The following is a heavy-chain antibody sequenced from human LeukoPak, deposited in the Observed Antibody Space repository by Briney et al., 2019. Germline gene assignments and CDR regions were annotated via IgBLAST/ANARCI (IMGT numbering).Heavy chain of an antibody. V-gene: IGHV3-21*01. D-gene: IGHD3-22*01. J-gene: IGHJ3*02. CDR1: GFTFSSYS. Sequence: GGSLRLSCAASGFTFSSYSMNWVRQAPGKGLEWVSSISSSSSYIYYADSVKGRFTISRDNAKNSLYLQMNSLRAEDTAVYYRARLARAYYDSSGSRDDAFDIWGQGTMVTVSS. CDR2: ISSSSSYI. CDR3: ARLARAYYDSSGSRDDAFDI.